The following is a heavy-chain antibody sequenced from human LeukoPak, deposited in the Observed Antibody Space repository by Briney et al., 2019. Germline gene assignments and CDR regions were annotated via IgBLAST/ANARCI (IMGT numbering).Heavy chain of an antibody. CDR3: ARDGGSRITIFGVVLGGYYGMDV. CDR1: GYTFTSYG. V-gene: IGHV1-18*01. CDR2: ISAYNGNT. Sequence: GASVKVPCKASGYTFTSYGISWVRQAPGQGLEWMGWISAYNGNTNYAQKLQGRVTMTTDTSTSTAYMELRSLRSDDTAVYYCARDGGSRITIFGVVLGGYYGMDVWGQGTTVTVSS. J-gene: IGHJ6*02. D-gene: IGHD3-3*01.